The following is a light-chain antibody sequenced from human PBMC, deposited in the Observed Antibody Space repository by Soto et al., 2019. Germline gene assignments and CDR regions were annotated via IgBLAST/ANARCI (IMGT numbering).Light chain of an antibody. CDR3: QQCHSYWT. Sequence: DIQMTQSPSTLSGSVGDRVTITCRASQTISSWLAWYQQKPGKAPKLLIYKASTLKSGVPSRFSGSGSGTEFTLTISSLQPEDFATYYCQQCHSYWTFGQGTKVDI. CDR2: KAS. J-gene: IGKJ1*01. V-gene: IGKV1-5*03. CDR1: QTISSW.